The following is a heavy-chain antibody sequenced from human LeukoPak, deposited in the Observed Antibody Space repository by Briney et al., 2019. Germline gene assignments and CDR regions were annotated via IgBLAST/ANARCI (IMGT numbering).Heavy chain of an antibody. CDR1: GGSVSSGSDY. CDR2: IYNSGST. CDR3: ARGPWGNQFDY. D-gene: IGHD3-16*01. V-gene: IGHV4-61*01. J-gene: IGHJ4*02. Sequence: PSETLSLTCTVSGGSVSSGSDYWSWIRQPPGKGLEWIGYIYNSGSTNYNPSLKSRITISVDMSKNQFALKLRSVTAADTAIYYCARGPWGNQFDYWGQGILVTVSS.